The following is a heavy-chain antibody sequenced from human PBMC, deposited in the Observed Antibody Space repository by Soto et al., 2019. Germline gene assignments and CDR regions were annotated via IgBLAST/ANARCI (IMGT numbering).Heavy chain of an antibody. CDR2: IYSDGAT. Sequence: PSETLSLTCNVSGGPISNYYWSWVRQPAGKGLEWVGRIYSDGATNYSPSLKSRVFMSLDMSGNQFSLQLNSMTAADTAVYYCSRVGCSNSNCQTRGMDVWGQGTTVTVS. CDR3: SRVGCSNSNCQTRGMDV. V-gene: IGHV4-4*07. D-gene: IGHD2-2*01. J-gene: IGHJ6*02. CDR1: GGPISNYY.